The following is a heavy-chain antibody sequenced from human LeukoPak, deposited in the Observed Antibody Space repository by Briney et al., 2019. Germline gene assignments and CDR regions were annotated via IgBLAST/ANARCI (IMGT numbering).Heavy chain of an antibody. V-gene: IGHV3-23*01. Sequence: GGSLRLSCAASGFTFSSYAMTWVRQAPGKGLEWVSTLSASGGSTHYADSVKGRFTISRDNSKNTLYLQMNSLRAEDTAIYYCANHRMARGVITDYYFDYWGQGTLVTVSS. D-gene: IGHD3-10*01. CDR1: GFTFSSYA. J-gene: IGHJ4*02. CDR3: ANHRMARGVITDYYFDY. CDR2: LSASGGST.